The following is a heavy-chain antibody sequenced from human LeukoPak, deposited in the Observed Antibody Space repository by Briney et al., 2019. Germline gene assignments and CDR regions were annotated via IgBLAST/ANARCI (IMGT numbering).Heavy chain of an antibody. CDR3: AKTEAYYYDSSGYYFDY. V-gene: IGHV4-59*08. CDR2: IYYSGST. Sequence: SETLSLTYTVSGGSISSYYWSWIRQPPGKGLEWIGYIYYSGSTNYNPSLKSRVTISVDTSKNQFSLKLSSVTAADTAVYYCAKTEAYYYDSSGYYFDYWGQGTLVTVSS. D-gene: IGHD3-22*01. J-gene: IGHJ4*02. CDR1: GGSISSYY.